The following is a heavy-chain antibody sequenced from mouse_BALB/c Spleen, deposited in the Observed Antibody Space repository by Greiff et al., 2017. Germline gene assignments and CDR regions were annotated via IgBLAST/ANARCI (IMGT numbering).Heavy chain of an antibody. CDR3: ARHYYGSSRPWFAY. V-gene: IGHV5-12-1*01. CDR1: GFAFSSYD. Sequence: EVQVVESGGGLVKPGGSLKLSCAASGFAFSSYDMSWVRQTPEKRLEWVAYISSGGGSTYYPDTVKGRFTISRDNAKNTLYLQMSSLKSEDTAMYYCARHYYGSSRPWFAYWGQGTLVTVSA. CDR2: ISSGGGST. D-gene: IGHD1-1*01. J-gene: IGHJ3*01.